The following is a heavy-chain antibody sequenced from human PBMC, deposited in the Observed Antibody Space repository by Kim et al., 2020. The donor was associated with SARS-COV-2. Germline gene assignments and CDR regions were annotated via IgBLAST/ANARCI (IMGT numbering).Heavy chain of an antibody. CDR1: GFTFSSYA. CDR3: ASVWGSYRTAGVAFDI. D-gene: IGHD3-16*02. CDR2: ISGSGGST. V-gene: IGHV3-23*01. J-gene: IGHJ3*02. Sequence: GGSLRLSCAASGFTFSSYAMSWVRQAPGKGLEWVSAISGSGGSTYYADSVKGRFTISRDNSKNTLYLQMNSLRAEDTAVYYCASVWGSYRTAGVAFDIWGQGTMVTVSS.